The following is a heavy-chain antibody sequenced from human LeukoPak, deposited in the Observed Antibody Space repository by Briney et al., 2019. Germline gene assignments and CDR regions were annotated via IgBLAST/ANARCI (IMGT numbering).Heavy chain of an antibody. J-gene: IGHJ4*02. D-gene: IGHD6-25*01. CDR3: ARDRRLASFDY. CDR2: ISGSGGST. CDR1: GFTFSSYG. Sequence: GGTLRLSCAASGFTFSSYGMSWVRQAPGKGLEWVSAISGSGGSTYYADSVKGRFTISRDNSKNTLYLQMNSLRAEDAAIYYCARDRRLASFDYGGQGTLVTVSS. V-gene: IGHV3-23*01.